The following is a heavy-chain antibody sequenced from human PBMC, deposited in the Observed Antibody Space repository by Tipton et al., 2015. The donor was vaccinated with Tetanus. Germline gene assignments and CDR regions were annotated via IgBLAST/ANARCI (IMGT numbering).Heavy chain of an antibody. Sequence: SLRLSCAASGFTVSSNYMSWVRQAPGKGQEWVSVIFSGGSTYYADSVKGRFTISRDNSKNTLYLQLNSLRAEDTAVYYCARDSSFGEVVVSDAFDFWGQGTMVTVSS. CDR2: IFSGGST. V-gene: IGHV3-66*01. J-gene: IGHJ3*01. CDR3: ARDSSFGEVVVSDAFDF. CDR1: GFTVSSNY. D-gene: IGHD3-16*02.